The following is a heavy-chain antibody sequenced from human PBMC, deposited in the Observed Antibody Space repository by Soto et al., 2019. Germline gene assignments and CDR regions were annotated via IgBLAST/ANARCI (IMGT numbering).Heavy chain of an antibody. CDR1: GFTFSSYA. D-gene: IGHD3-22*01. CDR3: ARVKVPNYYDSSGNDY. J-gene: IGHJ4*02. CDR2: ISSSSSYI. Sequence: EVQLLESGGGLVQPGGSLRLSCAASGFTFSSYAMSWVRQAPGKGLEWVSSISSSSSYIYYADSVKGRFTISRDNAKNSLYLQMNSLRAEDTAGYYCARVKVPNYYDSSGNDYWGQGTLVTVSS. V-gene: IGHV3-21*01.